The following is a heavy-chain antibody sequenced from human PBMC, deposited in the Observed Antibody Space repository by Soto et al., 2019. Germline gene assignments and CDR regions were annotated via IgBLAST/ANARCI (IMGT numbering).Heavy chain of an antibody. V-gene: IGHV1-18*01. CDR3: VVDDQPYYFGY. CDR2: ISAYNGNT. Sequence: QVQLVQSGAEVNKPGASVKVSCKASGYTFTSYGISWVRQAPGQGLEWMGWISAYNGNTNYAQKRQGRVTMTTDTSTSTASMELRSLRSDDTAVYYCVVDDQPYYFGYWGQGTLVTVSS. J-gene: IGHJ4*02. CDR1: GYTFTSYG.